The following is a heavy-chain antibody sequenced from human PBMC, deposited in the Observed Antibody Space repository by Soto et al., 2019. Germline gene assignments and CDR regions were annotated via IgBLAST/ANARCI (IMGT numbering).Heavy chain of an antibody. CDR3: ARENLIVVVPAAILDP. CDR2: IIPILGIA. Sequence: SVKVSCKASGGTFSSYTISWVRQAPGQGIEWMGRIIPILGIANYAQKFQGRVTITADKSTSTAYMELSSLRSEDTAVYYCARENLIVVVPAAILDPWGQGTQVTVSS. V-gene: IGHV1-69*04. D-gene: IGHD2-2*01. CDR1: GGTFSSYT. J-gene: IGHJ5*02.